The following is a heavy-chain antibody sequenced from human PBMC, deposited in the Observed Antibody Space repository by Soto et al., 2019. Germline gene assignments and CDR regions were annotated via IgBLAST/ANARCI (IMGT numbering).Heavy chain of an antibody. D-gene: IGHD5-12*01. CDR3: ASQSGYDWDYFDY. CDR2: ISGSGGST. CDR1: GFTFSSYA. V-gene: IGHV3-23*01. J-gene: IGHJ4*02. Sequence: GGSLRLSCAASGFTFSSYAMSWVRQAPGKGLEWVSAISGSGGSTYYADSVKGRFTISRDNSKNTLYLQMNSLRAEDTAAYYCASQSGYDWDYFDYWGQGTLVTVSS.